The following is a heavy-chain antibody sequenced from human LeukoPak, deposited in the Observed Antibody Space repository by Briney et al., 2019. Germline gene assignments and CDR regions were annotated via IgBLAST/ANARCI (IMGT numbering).Heavy chain of an antibody. D-gene: IGHD3-10*01. V-gene: IGHV4-34*01. J-gene: IGHJ6*03. CDR2: INHKERT. Sequence: SETLSLTCAVYGGSFSGYYWSWIRQPPGKGLGWVGEINHKERTNYSPYLQSSVTISIDPTKNQFSLKLRSVTAADTAVYYCARVMVRGFITTSYYYYYMDVWGEGARVTVSS. CDR3: ARVMVRGFITTSYYYYYMDV. CDR1: GGSFSGYY.